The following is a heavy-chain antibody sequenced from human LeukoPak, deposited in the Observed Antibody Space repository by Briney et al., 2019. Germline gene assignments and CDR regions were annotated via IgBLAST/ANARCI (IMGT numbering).Heavy chain of an antibody. CDR1: GFTFSHFT. V-gene: IGHV3-74*01. Sequence: PGGSLRLSCAASGFTFSHFTMSWVRQAPGKGLVWVSRINNDGSSTTYADSVKGRFTISRDTAKNTLFLQMNSLRDEDTAVYYCRAVAGPDDFWGQGTLVSVSS. CDR3: RAVAGPDDF. D-gene: IGHD6-19*01. CDR2: INNDGSST. J-gene: IGHJ4*02.